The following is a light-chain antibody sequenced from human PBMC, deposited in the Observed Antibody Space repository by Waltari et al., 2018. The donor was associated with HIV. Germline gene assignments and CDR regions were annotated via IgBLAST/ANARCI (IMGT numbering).Light chain of an antibody. CDR1: QSLLHSNGKNY. V-gene: IGKV2-28*01. J-gene: IGKJ3*01. CDR2: LGS. CDR3: LQTLQLPRT. Sequence: DIVMTQSPVSLPVTPGGPASISCRSSQSLLHSNGKNYLDWYLQKPGQSPQLLIFLGSYRASGVPDRFSGSGSGTDFTLKISKVEAEDVWVYYCLQTLQLPRTFGPGTKVDIK.